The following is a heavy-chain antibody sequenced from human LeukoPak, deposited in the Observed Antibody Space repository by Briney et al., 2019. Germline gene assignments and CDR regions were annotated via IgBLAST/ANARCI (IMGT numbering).Heavy chain of an antibody. CDR2: ISGSGGST. V-gene: IGHV3-23*01. CDR3: AKGVGTAAAGPGVFDY. Sequence: PGGSLRLSCAASGFTFSSYAMSWVRQAPGKGLEWVSAISGSGGSTYYADSVKGRFTISRDNSKNTLYLQMNSLRAEDTAVYYCAKGVGTAAAGPGVFDYWGQGTLVTVSS. CDR1: GFTFSSYA. J-gene: IGHJ4*02. D-gene: IGHD6-13*01.